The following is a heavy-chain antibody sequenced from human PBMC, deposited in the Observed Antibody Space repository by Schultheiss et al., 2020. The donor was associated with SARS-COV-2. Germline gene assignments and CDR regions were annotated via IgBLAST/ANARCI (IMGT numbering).Heavy chain of an antibody. V-gene: IGHV1-8*02. CDR3: AAADIVVVPAAFDRNAWAWSGWLDP. Sequence: ASVKVSCKASGGTFSSYAMHWVRQALGQRLEWMGWMNPNSGNTGYAQKFQGRVTMTRNTSISTAYMELSSLRSEDTAVYYCAAADIVVVPAAFDRNAWAWSGWLDPCGEGALVKVSS. D-gene: IGHD2-2*01. CDR2: MNPNSGNT. J-gene: IGHJ5*02. CDR1: GGTFSSYA.